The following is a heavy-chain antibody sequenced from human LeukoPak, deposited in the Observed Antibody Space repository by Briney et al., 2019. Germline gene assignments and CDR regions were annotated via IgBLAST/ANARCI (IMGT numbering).Heavy chain of an antibody. V-gene: IGHV4-34*01. D-gene: IGHD3-3*01. CDR1: GGSFSGYY. CDR2: INHSGST. CDR3: ARGPRITIFGPTWHWFDP. Sequence: SETLSLTCAVYGGSFSGYYWNWIRQPPGKGLEWIGEINHSGSTNYNPSLKSRVTISVDTSKNQFSLKLSSVTAADTAVYYCARGPRITIFGPTWHWFDPWGQGTLVTVSS. J-gene: IGHJ5*02.